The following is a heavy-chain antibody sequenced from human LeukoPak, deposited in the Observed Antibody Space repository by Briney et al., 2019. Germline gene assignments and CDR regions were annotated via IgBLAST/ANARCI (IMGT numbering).Heavy chain of an antibody. V-gene: IGHV1-8*01. CDR1: GYTFTSYD. J-gene: IGHJ4*02. CDR2: MNPNSGNT. CDR3: ARGTDTAMVTPIAHDY. D-gene: IGHD5-18*01. Sequence: ASVKVSCKASGYTFTSYDINWVRQATGQGLEWMGWMNPNSGNTGYAQKFQGRVTMTRNTSISTAYMELSSLRSEDTAVYYCARGTDTAMVTPIAHDYWGQGTLVTVSS.